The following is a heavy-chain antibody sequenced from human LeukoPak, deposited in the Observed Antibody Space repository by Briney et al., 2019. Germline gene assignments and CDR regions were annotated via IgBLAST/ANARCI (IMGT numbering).Heavy chain of an antibody. D-gene: IGHD3-10*02. Sequence: GGPLGLSCAASGLMFSTSGMHWVCHAPGKGLEWVGFIQYDGSEIYYADSLKGRFTISRDNSKNTLYLQMNSLRAEDTAVFYCARESGAAKIGQMLNYWGQGTLVTVSS. CDR2: IQYDGSEI. J-gene: IGHJ4*02. CDR1: GLMFSTSG. CDR3: ARESGAAKIGQMLNY. V-gene: IGHV3-30*02.